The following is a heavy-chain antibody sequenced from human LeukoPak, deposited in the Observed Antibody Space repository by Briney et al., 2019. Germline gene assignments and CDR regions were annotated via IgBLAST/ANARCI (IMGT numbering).Heavy chain of an antibody. CDR3: AREEGFGEDNWFDP. V-gene: IGHV4-38-2*02. J-gene: IGHJ5*02. D-gene: IGHD3-10*01. CDR1: GYSISSGYY. Sequence: SSETLSLTCTVSGYSISSGYYWGWIRQPPGKGLEWIGSIYHSGRTYYNPSLKSRVTISVDTSKNQFSLKLSSVTAADTAVYYCAREEGFGEDNWFDPWGQGTLVTVSS. CDR2: IYHSGRT.